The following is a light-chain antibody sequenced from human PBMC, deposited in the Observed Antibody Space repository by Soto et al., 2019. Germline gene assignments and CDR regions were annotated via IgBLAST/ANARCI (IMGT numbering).Light chain of an antibody. CDR1: HSVSSSY. J-gene: IGKJ1*01. Sequence: EIVSTQSPGTLSFSPAEIAILSCRASHSVSSSYLAWYQQKPGQAPRLLIYRTSNRATGIPDRFSGSGSGTDFTLTISRLEPEDFAGYWCQQYDSSPRTFGQGTKVDIK. V-gene: IGKV3-20*01. CDR3: QQYDSSPRT. CDR2: RTS.